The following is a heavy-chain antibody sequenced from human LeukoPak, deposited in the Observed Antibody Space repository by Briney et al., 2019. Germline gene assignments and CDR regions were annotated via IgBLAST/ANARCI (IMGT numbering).Heavy chain of an antibody. CDR3: AKGYGDYYQTLDY. D-gene: IGHD4-17*01. J-gene: IGHJ4*02. Sequence: ARSLRLSCAASGFTFSSYGMHWVRQAPGKGLEWVSVISYDGSNKYYADSVKGRFTISRDNSKNTLYLQMNSLRAEDTAVYYCAKGYGDYYQTLDYWGQGTLVTVSS. CDR2: ISYDGSNK. V-gene: IGHV3-30*18. CDR1: GFTFSSYG.